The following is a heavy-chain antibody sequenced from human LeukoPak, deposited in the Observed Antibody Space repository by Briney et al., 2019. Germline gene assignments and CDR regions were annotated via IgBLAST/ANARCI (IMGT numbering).Heavy chain of an antibody. V-gene: IGHV3-66*01. Sequence: GRSLRLSCAASGFTVSSDYMSWVRQAPGKGLEWVSTIYSGGSTYYADSVKGRFTISRDNSKNTLYLQMNSLRAEDTAVYYCAKDEHVYDFWSGYYKTFDYWGQGTLVTVSS. D-gene: IGHD3-3*01. CDR2: IYSGGST. CDR3: AKDEHVYDFWSGYYKTFDY. CDR1: GFTVSSDY. J-gene: IGHJ4*02.